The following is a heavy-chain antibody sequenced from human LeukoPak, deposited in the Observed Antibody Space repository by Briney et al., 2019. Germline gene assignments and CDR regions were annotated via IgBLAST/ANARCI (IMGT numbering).Heavy chain of an antibody. D-gene: IGHD5-12*01. CDR2: SRAHNRKT. Sequence: ASVKVSCKPSVYTFTSYCISWVRQAPGHRLEWMVWSRAHNRKTNYAQKLQVRVTMNTDTSTSTDYMELRSLRSEETAVYYCERGGGYTRTDIWGQGTMVSVS. CDR3: ERGGGYTRTDI. CDR1: VYTFTSYC. V-gene: IGHV1-18*01. J-gene: IGHJ3*02.